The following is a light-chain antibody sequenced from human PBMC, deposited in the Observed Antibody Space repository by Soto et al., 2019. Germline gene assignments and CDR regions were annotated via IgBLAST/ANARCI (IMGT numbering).Light chain of an antibody. Sequence: ETVVTQSPAILSVSPGERVTLSCRASQSVISNLAWYQHKLGQAPRLLIYGASTRATGVPARFSGSGSGTEFFLTISSLQSEDFAVYYCQQYGRSPFTFGPGTKVDIK. J-gene: IGKJ3*01. CDR3: QQYGRSPFT. CDR1: QSVISN. CDR2: GAS. V-gene: IGKV3-15*01.